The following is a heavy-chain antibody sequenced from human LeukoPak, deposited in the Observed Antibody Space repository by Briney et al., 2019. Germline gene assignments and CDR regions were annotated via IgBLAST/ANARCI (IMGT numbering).Heavy chain of an antibody. V-gene: IGHV3-30-3*01. CDR3: ARLSSSGWYTIDY. CDR2: ISYDGSNK. Sequence: GGPLRLSCAASGFTFSSYAMHWVRQAPGKGLEWVAVISYDGSNKYYADSVKGRFTISRDNSKNTLYLQMNSLRAEDTAVYYCARLSSSGWYTIDYWGQGTLVTVSS. CDR1: GFTFSSYA. J-gene: IGHJ4*02. D-gene: IGHD6-19*01.